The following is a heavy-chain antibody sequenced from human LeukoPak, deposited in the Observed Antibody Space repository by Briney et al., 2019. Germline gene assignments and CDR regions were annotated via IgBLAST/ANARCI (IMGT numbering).Heavy chain of an antibody. CDR1: GYTFTSYG. D-gene: IGHD6-19*01. CDR3: ASTQWLLTGGIYYFDY. V-gene: IGHV1-18*01. J-gene: IGHJ4*02. Sequence: GASVKVSCKASGYTFTSYGISWVRQAPGQGLEWMGWISAYNGNTNYAQKLQGRVTMTTDTSTSTAYMELRSLRSDDKAVYYCASTQWLLTGGIYYFDYWGQGTLVTVSS. CDR2: ISAYNGNT.